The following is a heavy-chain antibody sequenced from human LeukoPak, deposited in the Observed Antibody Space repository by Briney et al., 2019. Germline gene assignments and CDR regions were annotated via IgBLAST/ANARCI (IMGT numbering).Heavy chain of an antibody. D-gene: IGHD2-21*02. CDR2: ISSSSSTI. V-gene: IGHV3-48*01. Sequence: PGGSLRLSCAASGFTFSSYSMNWVRQAPGKGLEWVSYISSSSSTIYYADSVKGRFTISRDNAKNSLYLQMNSLRAEDTAVYYCARVSYCGGDCPLGRVDYYYYMDVWGKGTTVTVSS. CDR1: GFTFSSYS. J-gene: IGHJ6*03. CDR3: ARVSYCGGDCPLGRVDYYYYMDV.